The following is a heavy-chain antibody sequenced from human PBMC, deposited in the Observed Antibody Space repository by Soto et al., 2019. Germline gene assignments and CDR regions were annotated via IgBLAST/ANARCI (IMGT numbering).Heavy chain of an antibody. J-gene: IGHJ6*02. D-gene: IGHD5-18*01. CDR3: AKGRTQLWGRGYYYYGMDV. CDR2: ISGSGGST. Sequence: GGSLRLSCAASGFTFSSYAMSWVRQAPGKGLEWVSAISGSGGSTYYADSVKGRFAISRDNSKNTLYLQMNSLRAEDTAVYYCAKGRTQLWGRGYYYYGMDVWGQGTTVTVS. V-gene: IGHV3-23*01. CDR1: GFTFSSYA.